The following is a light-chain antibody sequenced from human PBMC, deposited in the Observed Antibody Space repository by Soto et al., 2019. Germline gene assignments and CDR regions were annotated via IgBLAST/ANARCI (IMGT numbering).Light chain of an antibody. CDR1: QSVSSN. J-gene: IGKJ4*01. Sequence: DIVLTQSPATLSVSPGERATLSCRASQSVSSNLAWYQQKPGQAPRLLISGASARATGIPARFSGSGSGTEFTLTISSLQSEDFAVYYCQQYNNWPRPLTFGGGTKV. V-gene: IGKV3-15*01. CDR3: QQYNNWPRPLT. CDR2: GAS.